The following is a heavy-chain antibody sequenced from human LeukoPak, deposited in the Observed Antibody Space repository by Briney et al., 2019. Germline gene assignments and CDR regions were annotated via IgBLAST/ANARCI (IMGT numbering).Heavy chain of an antibody. J-gene: IGHJ5*02. V-gene: IGHV4-59*01. Sequence: SETLSLTCTVSGGSISSYYWNWIRQPPGKGLEWIGYFYYTGYTNYNPSLKSRVTISIGTSKKQFSLKLKSVTAADTAVYYCARGGYYGSGNDFRFDPWGQGTLVTVSS. CDR1: GGSISSYY. CDR3: ARGGYYGSGNDFRFDP. CDR2: FYYTGYT. D-gene: IGHD3-10*01.